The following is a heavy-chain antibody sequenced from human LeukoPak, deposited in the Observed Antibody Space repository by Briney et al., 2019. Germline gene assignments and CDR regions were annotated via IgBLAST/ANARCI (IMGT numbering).Heavy chain of an antibody. CDR2: IYSGGST. CDR1: GFTVSSNY. D-gene: IGHD3-22*01. CDR3: AKDYDSSGYYYSARNWFDP. V-gene: IGHV3-53*01. J-gene: IGHJ5*02. Sequence: GGSLRLSCAASGFTVSSNYMSWVRQAPGKGLEWVSVIYSGGSTYYADSVKGRFTISRDNSKNTLYLQMNSLRAEDTAVYYCAKDYDSSGYYYSARNWFDPWGQGTLVTVSS.